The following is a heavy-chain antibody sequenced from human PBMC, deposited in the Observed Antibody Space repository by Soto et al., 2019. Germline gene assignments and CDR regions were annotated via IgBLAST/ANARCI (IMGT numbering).Heavy chain of an antibody. D-gene: IGHD1-1*01. CDR1: GFTFSSYG. J-gene: IGHJ6*02. CDR3: AKDNEGMDV. V-gene: IGHV3-30*18. CDR2: ISYDGSNK. Sequence: SLRLSCAASGFTFSSYGMHWVRQAPGKGLEWVAVISYDGSNKYYADSVKGRFTISRDNSKNTLYLQMNSLRAEDTAVYYCAKDNEGMDVWGQGTTVTVSS.